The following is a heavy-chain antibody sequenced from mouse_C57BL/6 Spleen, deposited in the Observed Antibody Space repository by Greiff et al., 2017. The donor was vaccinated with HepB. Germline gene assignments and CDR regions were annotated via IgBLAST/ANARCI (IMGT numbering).Heavy chain of an antibody. D-gene: IGHD2-3*01. J-gene: IGHJ2*01. CDR3: ARPWDGYHLDY. CDR2: IYPRSGNT. V-gene: IGHV1-81*01. Sequence: LVESGAELARPGASVKLSCKASGYTFTSYGISWVKQRTGQGLEWIGEIYPRSGNTYYNEKFKGKATLTADKSSSTAYMELRSLTSEDSAVYFCARPWDGYHLDYWGQGTTLTVSS. CDR1: GYTFTSYG.